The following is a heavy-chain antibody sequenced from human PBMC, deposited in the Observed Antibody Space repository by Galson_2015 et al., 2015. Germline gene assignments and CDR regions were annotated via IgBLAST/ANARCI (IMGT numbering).Heavy chain of an antibody. CDR3: ARYNSGWRFDP. CDR1: GFTFSSHW. V-gene: IGHV3-7*03. Sequence: SLRLSCAASGFTFSSHWMTWVRQAPGKGLEWVVNIKQDGSERYFVDSVKGRFTISRDNAKNSLYLQMNSLRVEDSAVYYCARYNSGWRFDPWSQGTLVTVSS. CDR2: IKQDGSER. J-gene: IGHJ5*02. D-gene: IGHD6-19*01.